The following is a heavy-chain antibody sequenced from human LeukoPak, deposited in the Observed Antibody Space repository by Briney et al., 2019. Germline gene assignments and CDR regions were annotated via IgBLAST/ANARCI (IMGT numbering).Heavy chain of an antibody. V-gene: IGHV3-30*03. D-gene: IGHD5-12*01. CDR1: GFTFSSYG. J-gene: IGHJ4*02. CDR3: ARENLDIAAIDY. Sequence: GGSLRLSCAASGFTFSSYGMHWVRQAPGKGLEWVAVISYDGSNKYYADSVKGRFTISRDNSKNTLYLQMNSLRAEDTAVYYCARENLDIAAIDYWGQGTLVTVSS. CDR2: ISYDGSNK.